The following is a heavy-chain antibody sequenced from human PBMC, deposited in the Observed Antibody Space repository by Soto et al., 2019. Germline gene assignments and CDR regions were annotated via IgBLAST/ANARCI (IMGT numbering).Heavy chain of an antibody. CDR3: AKDNDRGVINYFDY. Sequence: GGSLRLSCAASGFTFSSYAMSWVRQAPGKGLEWVSAISGSGGSTYYADSVKGRFTISRDNSKNTLYLQINSLRAEDTAVYYCAKDNDRGVINYFDYWGQGTLVTVSS. D-gene: IGHD3-10*02. V-gene: IGHV3-23*01. J-gene: IGHJ4*02. CDR1: GFTFSSYA. CDR2: ISGSGGST.